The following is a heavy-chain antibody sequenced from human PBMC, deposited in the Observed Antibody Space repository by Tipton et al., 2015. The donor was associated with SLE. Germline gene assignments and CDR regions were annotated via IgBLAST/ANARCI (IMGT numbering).Heavy chain of an antibody. CDR3: ARDGQWLGYYYYYYMDV. CDR1: GFTVSSYG. J-gene: IGHJ6*03. D-gene: IGHD6-19*01. V-gene: IGHV3-30*03. Sequence: SLRLSCAASGFTVSSYGMHWVRQAPGKGLEWVAVISYDGSNKYYADSVKGRFTISRDNSKNTLYLQMNSLRAEDTAVYYCARDGQWLGYYYYYYMDVWGKGTTVTVSS. CDR2: ISYDGSNK.